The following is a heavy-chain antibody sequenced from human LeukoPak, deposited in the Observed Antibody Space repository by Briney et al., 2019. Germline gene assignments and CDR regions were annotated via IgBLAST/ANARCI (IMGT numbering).Heavy chain of an antibody. D-gene: IGHD2-21*02. CDR3: ARDHPRGKVCGDCYSRAFDI. Sequence: GASVKVSCKASGGTFSSYAISWVRQAPGQGLEWMGGIIPIFGTANYAQKFQGRVTITADKSTSTAYMELSSLRSEDTAVYYCARDHPRGKVCGDCYSRAFDIWGQGTMVTVSS. CDR1: GGTFSSYA. J-gene: IGHJ3*02. V-gene: IGHV1-69*06. CDR2: IIPIFGTA.